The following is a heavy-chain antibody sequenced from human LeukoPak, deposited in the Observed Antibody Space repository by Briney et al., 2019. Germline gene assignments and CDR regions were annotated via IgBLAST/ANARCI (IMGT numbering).Heavy chain of an antibody. V-gene: IGHV4-59*01. CDR2: IYYSGTS. CDR1: GVSISSYY. J-gene: IGHJ4*02. CDR3: VRSGGSYSPVDY. Sequence: SETLSLTCSVSGVSISSYYWSWIRQPPGKGLEWIGYIYYSGTSKYNPSLKSRVTISVDTSKNQFSLKLTSVTAADTAVYYRVRSGGSYSPVDYWGQGTLVTVSS. D-gene: IGHD1-26*01.